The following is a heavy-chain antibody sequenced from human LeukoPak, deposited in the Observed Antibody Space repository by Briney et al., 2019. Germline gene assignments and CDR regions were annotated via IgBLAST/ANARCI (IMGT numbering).Heavy chain of an antibody. Sequence: SETLSLTCTVSGGSISSSSYYWGWIRQPPGKGLEWIGEINHSGSTNYNPSLKSRVTISVDTSKNQFSLKLSSVTAADTAVYYCARAEDGSGSYSSYWGQGTLVTVSS. V-gene: IGHV4-39*07. CDR1: GGSISSSSYY. J-gene: IGHJ4*02. CDR3: ARAEDGSGSYSSY. CDR2: INHSGST. D-gene: IGHD3-10*01.